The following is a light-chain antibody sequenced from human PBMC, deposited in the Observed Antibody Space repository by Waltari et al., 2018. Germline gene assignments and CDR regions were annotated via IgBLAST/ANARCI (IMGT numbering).Light chain of an antibody. V-gene: IGKV1-39*01. Sequence: DIQMTQSPSSLSASVGDRVTITCRASEDLNKYLNWYQQKPGKAPRLLISATSTLRSGVPSRFSGSSSGTDFSLTTSSLQAEDFAIYYCQQSYRAPLTFGGGTKVEI. CDR3: QQSYRAPLT. CDR2: ATS. CDR1: EDLNKY. J-gene: IGKJ4*01.